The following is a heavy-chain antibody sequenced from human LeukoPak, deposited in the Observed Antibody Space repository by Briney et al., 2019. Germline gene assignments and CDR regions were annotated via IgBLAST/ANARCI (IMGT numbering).Heavy chain of an antibody. CDR1: GGSFSGYY. CDR2: INHSGST. J-gene: IGHJ4*02. CDR3: ARRRYYNWNYPIHFDY. Sequence: SETLSLTCAVYGGSFSGYYWSWIRQPPGKGLEWIGEINHSGSTNYNPSLKSRVTISVDTSKNQFSLKLSSVTAADTAVYYCARRRYYNWNYPIHFDYWGQGTLVTVSS. V-gene: IGHV4-34*01. D-gene: IGHD1-7*01.